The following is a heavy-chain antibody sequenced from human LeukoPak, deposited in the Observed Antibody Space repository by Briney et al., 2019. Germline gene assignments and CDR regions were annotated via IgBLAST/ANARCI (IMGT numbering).Heavy chain of an antibody. CDR3: TRGTGSSGHY. J-gene: IGHJ4*02. Sequence: GESLKISCKGSGYSFATYWIGWVRQMPGKGLEWMGFIYPGDSDTRYNPSFQGQVTISADKSISTAYLQWSSLKASDTAMYYCTRGTGSSGHYWAQGTLVTVSS. V-gene: IGHV5-51*01. D-gene: IGHD6-19*01. CDR2: IYPGDSDT. CDR1: GYSFATYW.